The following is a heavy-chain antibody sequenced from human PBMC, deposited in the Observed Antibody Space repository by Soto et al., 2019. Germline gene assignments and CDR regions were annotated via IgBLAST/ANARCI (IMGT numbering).Heavy chain of an antibody. V-gene: IGHV4-34*01. Sequence: PSETLSLTCAVYGGSFSGYYWSWIRQPPGKGLEWIGEINHSGSTNYNPSLKSRVTISVYTSKNQFSLKLSSVTAADTAVYYCAREGYCSGGSCYSRTLDYWGQGTLVTVSS. CDR3: AREGYCSGGSCYSRTLDY. CDR1: GGSFSGYY. D-gene: IGHD2-15*01. J-gene: IGHJ4*02. CDR2: INHSGST.